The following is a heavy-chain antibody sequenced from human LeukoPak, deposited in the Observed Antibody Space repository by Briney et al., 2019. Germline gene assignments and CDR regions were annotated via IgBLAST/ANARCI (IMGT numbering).Heavy chain of an antibody. V-gene: IGHV3-23*01. CDR3: ANDRSWYVIDY. J-gene: IGHJ4*02. Sequence: PGGSLRLSCAASGFTFSSYSMSWVRQAPGKGLEWVSIISDSGANTYYADSVRGRFTISRDNSKNTLYLQMNSLRAEDTAVYYCANDRSWYVIDYWGQGTLVTVSS. CDR2: ISDSGANT. D-gene: IGHD6-13*01. CDR1: GFTFSSYS.